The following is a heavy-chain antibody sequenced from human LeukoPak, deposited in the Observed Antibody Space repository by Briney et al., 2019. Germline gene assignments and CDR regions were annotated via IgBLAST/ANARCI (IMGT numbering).Heavy chain of an antibody. Sequence: GRSLRLSCAASGFTFSSYTMNWVRQAPGKGLEWVSSISSSSSYIYYADSLKGRFTISRDNAKNSLYLQMDDLRAEDTAVYYCARDKVRGIVWGAADDALDVWGQGTMVTVSS. CDR3: ARDKVRGIVWGAADDALDV. V-gene: IGHV3-21*01. CDR2: ISSSSSYI. J-gene: IGHJ3*01. CDR1: GFTFSSYT. D-gene: IGHD3-10*01.